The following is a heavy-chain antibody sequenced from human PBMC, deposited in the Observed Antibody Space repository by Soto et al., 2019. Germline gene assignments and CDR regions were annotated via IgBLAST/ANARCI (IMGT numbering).Heavy chain of an antibody. V-gene: IGHV3-23*01. CDR1: GFTFRSYA. CDR3: AKGQGEWEVRAPFYY. J-gene: IGHJ4*02. Sequence: ESGGGLVQPGGSLRLSCAASGFTFRSYAMSWVRQAPGKGLEWVSAISGSGGSTYYADSVKGRFTISRDNSKNTLYLQMNRLRAEDTAVYYCAKGQGEWEVRAPFYYWGQGTLVTGSS. CDR2: ISGSGGST. D-gene: IGHD1-26*01.